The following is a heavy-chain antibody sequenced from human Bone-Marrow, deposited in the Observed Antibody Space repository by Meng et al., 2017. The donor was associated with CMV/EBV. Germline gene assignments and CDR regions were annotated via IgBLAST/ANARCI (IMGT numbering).Heavy chain of an antibody. D-gene: IGHD3-3*01. CDR2: IRYDGSYK. CDR3: ARADDFWSGVQNLDYGMDV. V-gene: IGHV3-30*02. CDR1: GFTFSSCG. J-gene: IGHJ6*02. Sequence: GESLKISCAASGFTFSSCGMHWVRQAPGKGLEWVAFIRYDGSYKYYADSVKGRFTISRDNSKNTLYLQMNSLRAEDTAVYYCARADDFWSGVQNLDYGMDVWGQGTTVTVSS.